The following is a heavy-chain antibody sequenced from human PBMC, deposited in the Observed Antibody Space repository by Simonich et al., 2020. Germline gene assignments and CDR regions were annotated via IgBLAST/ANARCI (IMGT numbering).Heavy chain of an antibody. CDR3: ARCGLVNYDILTGYHNWFDP. V-gene: IGHV4-34*01. D-gene: IGHD3-9*01. Sequence: QVQLQQWGAGLLKPSETLSLTCAVYGGSFSGYYWSWIRQPPGKGLEWIGEINHSGRTNTTRSLRSRVTMSLDTAKNQCSLKLSFVTAADTAVYYCARCGLVNYDILTGYHNWFDPWGQGTLVTVSS. CDR1: GGSFSGYY. J-gene: IGHJ5*02. CDR2: INHSGRT.